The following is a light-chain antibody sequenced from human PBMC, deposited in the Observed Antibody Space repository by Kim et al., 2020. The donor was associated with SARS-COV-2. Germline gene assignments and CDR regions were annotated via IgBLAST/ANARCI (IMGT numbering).Light chain of an antibody. CDR2: GAS. CDR3: QQYNVLPPWT. Sequence: SPGEAFILPCTASLCIGTNVAWYHQKPGQAPRLLIHGASTRATGFPASFSGSWSGTEFTLIVSSLQSVVSAIYYCQQYNVLPPWTFGQGTKVDIK. CDR1: LCIGTN. V-gene: IGKV3-15*01. J-gene: IGKJ1*01.